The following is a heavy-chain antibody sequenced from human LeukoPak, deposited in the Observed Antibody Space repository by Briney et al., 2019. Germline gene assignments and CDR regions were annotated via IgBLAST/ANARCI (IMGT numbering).Heavy chain of an antibody. CDR3: ARKMKTGDRVGTFDI. Sequence: GGSLRLSCAASGFTFSSHNMNWVGQAPMKGLAGVSSIGTDGSYIYYADSVQGRFTISRDNAKNSLYLQMNSLTAEDTAVYYCARKMKTGDRVGTFDIWGQGTMVTVSS. V-gene: IGHV3-21*01. CDR1: GFTFSSHN. CDR2: IGTDGSYI. D-gene: IGHD1-1*01. J-gene: IGHJ3*02.